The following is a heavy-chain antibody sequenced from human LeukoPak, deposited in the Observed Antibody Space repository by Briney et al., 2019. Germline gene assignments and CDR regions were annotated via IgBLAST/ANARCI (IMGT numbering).Heavy chain of an antibody. Sequence: PGGSLRLSCAAPGFTFSSYAMSWVRQAPGKGLEWVSAISGSGGSRYYADSVKGRFTISRDNSENTLYLQMNSLRAEDTAVYYCATSAAEVTAMTLDYWGQGTLVTVSS. J-gene: IGHJ4*02. V-gene: IGHV3-23*01. CDR2: ISGSGGSR. CDR3: ATSAAEVTAMTLDY. CDR1: GFTFSSYA. D-gene: IGHD2-21*02.